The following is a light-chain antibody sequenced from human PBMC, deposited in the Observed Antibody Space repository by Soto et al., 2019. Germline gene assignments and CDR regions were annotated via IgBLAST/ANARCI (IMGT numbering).Light chain of an antibody. J-gene: IGKJ1*01. CDR3: LQHKTYPQT. CDR2: GAS. CDR1: QSVSSN. V-gene: IGKV3-15*01. Sequence: EIVVTQSPSTLSASPGERATLSCRASQSVSSNLAWYQQKPGQAPRLLIYGASTRATGIPARFSGSGSGTEFTLTISSLQSEDFATYFCLQHKTYPQTFGQGTKVDIK.